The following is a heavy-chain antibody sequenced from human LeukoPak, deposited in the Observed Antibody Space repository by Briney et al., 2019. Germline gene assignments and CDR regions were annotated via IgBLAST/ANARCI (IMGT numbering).Heavy chain of an antibody. CDR1: GGSISSYY. CDR3: AREARISMVRGVVTSPNLIDY. D-gene: IGHD3-10*01. V-gene: IGHV4-4*07. Sequence: SETLSLTCTVSGGSISSYYWSWIRQPAGKGLEWIGRIYTSGITNYNPSLKSRVTISVDTSKNQFSLKLSSVTAADTAVYYCAREARISMVRGVVTSPNLIDYWGQGTLVTVSS. CDR2: IYTSGIT. J-gene: IGHJ4*02.